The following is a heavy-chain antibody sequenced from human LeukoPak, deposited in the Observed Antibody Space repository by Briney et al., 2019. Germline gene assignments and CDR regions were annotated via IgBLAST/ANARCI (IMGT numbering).Heavy chain of an antibody. CDR2: INGDGSST. Sequence: GGSLRLSCAASRFTFSSCWMHWVRQVPGKGLVWVSRINGDGSSTNYADAVKGRFTISRDNTKNTLYLQMNSLRAEDTAVYYCARGYSSGSRWGYWGQGTLVTVSS. V-gene: IGHV3-74*01. CDR1: RFTFSSCW. CDR3: ARGYSSGSRWGY. J-gene: IGHJ4*02. D-gene: IGHD6-19*01.